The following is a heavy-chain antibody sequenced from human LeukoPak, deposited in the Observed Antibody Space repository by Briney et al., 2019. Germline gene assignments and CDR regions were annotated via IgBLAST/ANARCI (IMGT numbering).Heavy chain of an antibody. CDR2: ISHDGSKK. CDR1: GFTLRTFT. CDR3: VRGGGLDV. Sequence: GRSLRLSCAASGFTLRTFTMHWVRQAPGKGLEWVTTISHDGSKKYYADSVKGRFAISRDNSKNTLYLQMNSLRPEDTAVYFCVRGGGLDVWGQGATVTISS. V-gene: IGHV3-30*09. J-gene: IGHJ6*02. D-gene: IGHD3-16*01.